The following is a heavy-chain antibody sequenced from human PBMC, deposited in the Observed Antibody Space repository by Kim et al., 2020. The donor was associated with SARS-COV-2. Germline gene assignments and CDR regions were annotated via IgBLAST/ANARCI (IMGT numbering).Heavy chain of an antibody. CDR3: ARLAYGTFDY. Sequence: NTSYADSVKGRFTISRDNSKNTLYLQMNSLRAEDTAVYYCARLAYGTFDYWGQGTLVTVSS. V-gene: IGHV3-30*01. D-gene: IGHD3-16*01. CDR2: NT. J-gene: IGHJ4*02.